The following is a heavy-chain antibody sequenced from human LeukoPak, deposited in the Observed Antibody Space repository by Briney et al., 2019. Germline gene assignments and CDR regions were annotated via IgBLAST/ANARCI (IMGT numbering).Heavy chain of an antibody. Sequence: GGSLRLSCAASGFTFSSYAMSWVRQAPGKGLEWVSAISGSGGSTYYADSVKGRFTISRDNSRNTLYLQMNSLRAEDTAVYYCAKGYSSSWYVYFDYWGQGTLVTVSS. CDR1: GFTFSSYA. CDR3: AKGYSSSWYVYFDY. CDR2: ISGSGGST. J-gene: IGHJ4*02. V-gene: IGHV3-23*01. D-gene: IGHD6-13*01.